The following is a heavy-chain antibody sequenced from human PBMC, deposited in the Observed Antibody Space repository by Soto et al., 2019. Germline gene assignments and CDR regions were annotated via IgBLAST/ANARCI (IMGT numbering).Heavy chain of an antibody. CDR2: VISASGSV. D-gene: IGHD5-18*01. V-gene: IGHV1-69*06. CDR1: GLIISSFP. Sequence: QVQVVQSGAEVKKPGSSVKISCKASGLIISSFPTSWVRQVPGQGLEWMGGVISASGSVTYAPKFQGRVTMTAVNSAGIGYMELTSLTSEDTAIYYCARVGSRDAYNYVLDQWGPGTMVTVSS. J-gene: IGHJ1*01. CDR3: ARVGSRDAYNYVLDQ.